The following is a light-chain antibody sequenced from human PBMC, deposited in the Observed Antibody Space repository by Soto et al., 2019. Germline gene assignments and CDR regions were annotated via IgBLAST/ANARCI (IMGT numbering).Light chain of an antibody. CDR1: QSVSSSY. V-gene: IGKV3-20*01. CDR2: GAS. J-gene: IGKJ1*01. CDR3: QQYGSSRRWT. Sequence: EVVLTQSPCTLSLSPGERAALSCRASQSVSSSYLAWYQQKPGQAPRLLIYGASSRATGIPDRFSGSGSGTDFTLTISRLEPEDFAVYYCQQYGSSRRWTFGQGTKV.